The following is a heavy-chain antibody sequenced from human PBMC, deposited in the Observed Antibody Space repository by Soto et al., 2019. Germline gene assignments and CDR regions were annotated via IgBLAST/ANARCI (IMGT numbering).Heavy chain of an antibody. D-gene: IGHD1-1*01. CDR3: ARLVGVANCP. CDR2: FYPGGNT. Sequence: TLSLTGAVCGGSISSGHYPWTRIRQPPGKGLEWIGYFYPGGNTYYSPSLKSRGTIALDTCKSLVCLRLNSVTAADTAVYYCARLVGVANCPGGQVPLGTGSS. CDR1: GGSISSGHYP. V-gene: IGHV4-30-2*01. J-gene: IGHJ1*01.